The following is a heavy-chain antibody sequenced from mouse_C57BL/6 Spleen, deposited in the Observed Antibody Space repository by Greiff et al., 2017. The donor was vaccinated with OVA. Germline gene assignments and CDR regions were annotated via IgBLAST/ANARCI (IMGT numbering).Heavy chain of an antibody. Sequence: EVQLQQSGPELVKPGASVKISCKASGYTFTDYYMNWVKQSHGKSLEWIGDINPNNGGTSYNQKFKGKATLTVDKSSSTAYMELRSLTSEDSAVYYCARGGYLWFAYWGQGTLVTVSA. CDR2: INPNNGGT. CDR1: GYTFTDYY. CDR3: ARGGYLWFAY. V-gene: IGHV1-26*01. J-gene: IGHJ3*01. D-gene: IGHD2-2*01.